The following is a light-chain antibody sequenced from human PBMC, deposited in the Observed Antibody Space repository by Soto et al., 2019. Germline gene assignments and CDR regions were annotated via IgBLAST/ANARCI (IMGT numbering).Light chain of an antibody. CDR3: SSYTSNYIVV. V-gene: IGLV2-8*01. CDR1: NSDVGGYNY. J-gene: IGLJ2*01. Sequence: QPVLTQPPSASGSPGQSVAISCTGTNSDVGGYNYVSWYQHHPGKVPKLMIYEVTKRPSGVPDRFSGSKSGNTASLTVSGLQAEDEAEYYCSSYTSNYIVVLGGGTQLTVL. CDR2: EVT.